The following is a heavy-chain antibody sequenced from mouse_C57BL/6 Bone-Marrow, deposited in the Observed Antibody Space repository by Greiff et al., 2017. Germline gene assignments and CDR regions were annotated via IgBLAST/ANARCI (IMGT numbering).Heavy chain of an antibody. J-gene: IGHJ1*03. D-gene: IGHD1-1*01. CDR2: IDPETGGT. CDR1: GYTFTDYE. CDR3: TPTVVARKYFDV. V-gene: IGHV1-15*01. Sequence: VQVVESGAELVRPGASVTLSCKASGYTFTDYEMHWVKQTPVHGLEWIGAIDPETGGTAYNQKFKGKAILTADKSSSTAYMELRSLTSEDSAVYYCTPTVVARKYFDVWGTGTTVTVSS.